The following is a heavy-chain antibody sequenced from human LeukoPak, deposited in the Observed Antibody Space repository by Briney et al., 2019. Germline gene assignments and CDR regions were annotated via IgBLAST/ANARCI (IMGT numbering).Heavy chain of an antibody. J-gene: IGHJ1*01. CDR1: GGSISSGSYY. D-gene: IGHD2-15*01. CDR2: IYYSGST. CDR3: ARLVVVAATEYFQH. Sequence: PSQTLSLTCTVSGGSISSGSYYWGWIRQPPGKGLEWIGSIYYSGSTYYNPSLKSRVTISVDTSKNQFSLKLSSVTAADTAVYYCARLVVVAATEYFQHWGQGTLVTVSS. V-gene: IGHV4-39*01.